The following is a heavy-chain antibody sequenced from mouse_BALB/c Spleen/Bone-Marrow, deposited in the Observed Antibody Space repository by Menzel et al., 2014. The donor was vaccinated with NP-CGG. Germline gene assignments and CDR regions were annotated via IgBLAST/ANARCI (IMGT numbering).Heavy chain of an antibody. CDR1: GYNFTSYW. V-gene: IGHV1-55*01. Sequence: QVQLKESGAELVKPGTSVKLSCKASGYNFTSYWITWVKLRPGQGLEWIGDIYPGSGSTNYNEKFKSKATLTVDTSSSTAYMQLSSLASEDSALYYCARGAWANWDYFDYWGQGTTLTVSS. J-gene: IGHJ2*01. D-gene: IGHD4-1*01. CDR2: IYPGSGST. CDR3: ARGAWANWDYFDY.